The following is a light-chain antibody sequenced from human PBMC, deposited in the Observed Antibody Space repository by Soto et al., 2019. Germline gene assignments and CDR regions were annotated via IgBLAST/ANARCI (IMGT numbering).Light chain of an antibody. J-gene: IGKJ1*01. V-gene: IGKV3-11*01. CDR1: QSVSNY. Sequence: EIVLKQSPSTLSLSPGERATISCWASQSVSNYFVWYQQKPGQAPRLLIYDASNMATGIPARFSGSGSGTDFTLTISSLQPEDFAVYYCQQRSIWPWTFGQGTKVEIK. CDR2: DAS. CDR3: QQRSIWPWT.